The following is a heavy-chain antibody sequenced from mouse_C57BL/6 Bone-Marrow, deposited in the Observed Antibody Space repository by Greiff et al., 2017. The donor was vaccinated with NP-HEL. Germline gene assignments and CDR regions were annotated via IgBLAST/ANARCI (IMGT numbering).Heavy chain of an antibody. V-gene: IGHV1-81*01. J-gene: IGHJ3*01. D-gene: IGHD2-1*01. CDR2: IYPRSGNT. CDR3: ARDYYPWFAY. CDR1: GYTFTSYG. Sequence: VMLVESGAELARPGASVKLSCKASGYTFTSYGISWVKQRTGQGLEWIGEIYPRSGNTYYNEKFKGKATLTADKSSSTAYMELRSLTSEDSAVYFCARDYYPWFAYWGQGTLVTVSA.